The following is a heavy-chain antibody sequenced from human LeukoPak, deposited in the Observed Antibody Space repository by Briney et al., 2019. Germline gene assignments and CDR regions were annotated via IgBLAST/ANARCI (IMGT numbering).Heavy chain of an antibody. J-gene: IGHJ5*02. V-gene: IGHV4-59*01. Sequence: SETLSLTCSVSGGSISSYYWSWVRQPPGKGLEWIGYIYYSGSTNYNPSLKSRVTISLDTSKSQFSLKLTSVTAADTAVYYCARAPIPYDRSRTDYRFDPWGQGTLVTVAS. CDR1: GGSISSYY. CDR3: ARAPIPYDRSRTDYRFDP. CDR2: IYYSGST. D-gene: IGHD3-16*01.